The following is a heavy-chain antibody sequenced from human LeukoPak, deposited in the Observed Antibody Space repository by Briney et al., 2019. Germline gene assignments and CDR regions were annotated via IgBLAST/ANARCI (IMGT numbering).Heavy chain of an antibody. CDR2: INSDGSST. CDR1: GFTFSSYL. D-gene: IGHD6-19*01. CDR3: TRDLGIAVADVLDY. Sequence: PGGSLRHSCIASGFTFSSYLMHWVRQAPGKGLVWVSRINSDGSSTTYADSVRGRFTISRDNAKSRLYLQMNSLRAEDTAVYYCTRDLGIAVADVLDYWGQGTLVTVSS. V-gene: IGHV3-74*01. J-gene: IGHJ4*02.